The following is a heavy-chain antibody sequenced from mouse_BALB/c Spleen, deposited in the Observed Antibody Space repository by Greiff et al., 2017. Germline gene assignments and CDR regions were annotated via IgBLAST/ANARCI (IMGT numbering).Heavy chain of an antibody. Sequence: EVQLQESGPELVKPGASMKISCKASGYSFTGYTMNWVKQSHGKNLEWIGLINPYNGGTSYNQKFKGKATLTVDKSSSTAYMELLSLTSEDSAVYYCARIPLLGYYGSSSYAMDYWGQGTSVTVSS. D-gene: IGHD1-1*01. CDR2: INPYNGGT. CDR1: GYSFTGYT. J-gene: IGHJ4*01. CDR3: ARIPLLGYYGSSSYAMDY. V-gene: IGHV1-18*01.